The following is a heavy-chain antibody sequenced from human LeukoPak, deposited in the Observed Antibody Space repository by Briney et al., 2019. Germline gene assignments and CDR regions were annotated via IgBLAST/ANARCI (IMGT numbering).Heavy chain of an antibody. CDR2: IIPIFGTA. CDR3: ARGPNRIAARRGYYYYGMDV. D-gene: IGHD6-6*01. V-gene: IGHV1-69*13. CDR1: GGTFSGYA. J-gene: IGHJ6*02. Sequence: SVKVSCKASGGTFSGYAISWVRQAPGQGLEWMGGIIPIFGTANYAQKFQGRVTITADESTSTAYMELSSLRSEDTAVYYCARGPNRIAARRGYYYYGMDVWGQGTTVTVSS.